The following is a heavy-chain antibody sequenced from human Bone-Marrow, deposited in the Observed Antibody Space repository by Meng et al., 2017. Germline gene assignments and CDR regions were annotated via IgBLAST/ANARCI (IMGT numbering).Heavy chain of an antibody. J-gene: IGHJ4*02. V-gene: IGHV4-34*01. CDR1: GGSFSGYY. Sequence: QVQLQQWGAGLLKPPETLSLTCAVYGGSFSGYYWSWICQPPGKGLEWIGEINHSGSTNYNPSLKSRVTISVDTSKNQFSLKLSSVTAADTAVYYCARVAYRWGGDCSYFDYWGQGTLVTVSS. D-gene: IGHD2-21*02. CDR2: INHSGST. CDR3: ARVAYRWGGDCSYFDY.